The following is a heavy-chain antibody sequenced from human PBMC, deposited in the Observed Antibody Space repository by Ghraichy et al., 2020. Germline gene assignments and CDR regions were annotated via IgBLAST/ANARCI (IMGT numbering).Heavy chain of an antibody. V-gene: IGHV3-48*03. J-gene: IGHJ6*02. Sequence: GGSLRLSCAASGFTFSSYEMNWVRQAPGKGLEWVSYISSSGSTIYYADSVKGRFTISRDNAKNSLYLQMNSLRAEDTAVYYCARRDPVQSGSYNYYYYGMDVWGQGTTVTVSS. CDR1: GFTFSSYE. CDR3: ARRDPVQSGSYNYYYYGMDV. D-gene: IGHD1-26*01. CDR2: ISSSGSTI.